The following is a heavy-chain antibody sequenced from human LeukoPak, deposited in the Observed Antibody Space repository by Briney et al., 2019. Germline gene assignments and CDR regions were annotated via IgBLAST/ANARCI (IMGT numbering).Heavy chain of an antibody. Sequence: GRSLRLSCAASGFTFSSYAMHWVRQAPGKGLEWVAVISYDGSNKYYADSVKGRFTISRDNSKNTLYLQMNSLRAEDTAVYYCASDGLRRFDYWGQGTLVTVSS. J-gene: IGHJ4*02. CDR1: GFTFSSYA. CDR2: ISYDGSNK. D-gene: IGHD5-12*01. CDR3: ASDGLRRFDY. V-gene: IGHV3-30-3*01.